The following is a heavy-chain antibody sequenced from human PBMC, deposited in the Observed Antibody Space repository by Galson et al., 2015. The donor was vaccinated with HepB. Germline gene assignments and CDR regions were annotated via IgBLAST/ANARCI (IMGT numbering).Heavy chain of an antibody. CDR1: GFTFKNYA. D-gene: IGHD3-22*01. CDR3: ARTYYDSTGFSKNWYFDL. CDR2: ISSNGGST. V-gene: IGHV3-64*01. Sequence: SLRLSCAASGFTFKNYAMHWVRQAPGKGLEYVSTISSNGGSTYYATSVKGRFTISRDNSKNTLYLQMGSLRAEDMAVYYCARTYYDSTGFSKNWYFDLWGRGTLVTVSS. J-gene: IGHJ2*01.